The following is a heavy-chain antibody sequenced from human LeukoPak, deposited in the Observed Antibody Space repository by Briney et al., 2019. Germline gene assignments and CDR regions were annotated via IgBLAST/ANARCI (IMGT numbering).Heavy chain of an antibody. CDR3: ASYDSSGWGAFDI. D-gene: IGHD3-22*01. V-gene: IGHV3-48*03. Sequence: GGSLRLSCAASGFTFSSYEMNWVRQAPGKGLEWVSYISSSSSTIYYADSVKGRFTISRDNAKNSLYLQMNSLRAEDTAVYYCASYDSSGWGAFDIWGQGTMVTVSS. CDR2: ISSSSSTI. CDR1: GFTFSSYE. J-gene: IGHJ3*02.